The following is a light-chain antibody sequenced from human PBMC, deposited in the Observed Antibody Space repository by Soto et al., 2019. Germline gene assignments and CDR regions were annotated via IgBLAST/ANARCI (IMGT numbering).Light chain of an antibody. Sequence: EIVVTQSPGTLSLSPGERATLSCRASQSVSSSYLAWYQQKPGQAPRLLIYGASSRATGIPDRFSGSGSGTDFTLTISRLEPEDFAVYYCQQSGTFGQGTKVEIK. CDR1: QSVSSSY. CDR3: QQSGT. J-gene: IGKJ1*01. V-gene: IGKV3-20*01. CDR2: GAS.